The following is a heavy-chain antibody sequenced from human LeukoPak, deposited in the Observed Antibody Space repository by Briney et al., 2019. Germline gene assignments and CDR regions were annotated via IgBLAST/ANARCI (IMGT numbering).Heavy chain of an antibody. V-gene: IGHV4-38-2*01. CDR1: DYSISSDYY. Sequence: SETLSLTCAVSDYSISSDYYWDWIGQPPGKGLEWIGSIYHSGRTYYNPSLKSRVTISVDTSKNQFSLNLSSVTAADTAVYYCARGVPPDYWGQGTLVTVSS. J-gene: IGHJ4*02. D-gene: IGHD2-8*01. CDR2: IYHSGRT. CDR3: ARGVPPDY.